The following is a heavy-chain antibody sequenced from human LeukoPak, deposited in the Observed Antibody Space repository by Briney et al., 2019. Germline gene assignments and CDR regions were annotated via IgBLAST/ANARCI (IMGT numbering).Heavy chain of an antibody. CDR2: IYTSGST. CDR3: AREDVRWGSGPFDP. D-gene: IGHD3-10*01. CDR1: GYSISSGYY. Sequence: SETLSLTCTVSGYSISSGYYWSWIRQPAGKGLEWIGRIYTSGSTNYNPSLKSRVTISVDTSKNQFSLKLSSVTAADTAVYYCAREDVRWGSGPFDPWGQGTLVTVSS. V-gene: IGHV4-61*02. J-gene: IGHJ5*02.